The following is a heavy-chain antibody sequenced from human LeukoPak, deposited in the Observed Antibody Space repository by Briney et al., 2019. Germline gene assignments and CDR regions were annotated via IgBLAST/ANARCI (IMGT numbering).Heavy chain of an antibody. Sequence: SETLSLTXTVSGGSISSSSYYWGWIRQPPGKGLEWIGSIYYSGSTYYNPSLKSRVTISVDTSKNQFSLKLSSVTAADTAVYYCARQVHGFLEWLLSYMDVWGKGTTVTVSS. CDR1: GGSISSSSYY. CDR3: ARQVHGFLEWLLSYMDV. D-gene: IGHD3-3*01. J-gene: IGHJ6*03. CDR2: IYYSGST. V-gene: IGHV4-39*01.